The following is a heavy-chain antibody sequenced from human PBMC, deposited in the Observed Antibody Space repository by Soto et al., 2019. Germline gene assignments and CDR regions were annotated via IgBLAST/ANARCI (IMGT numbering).Heavy chain of an antibody. Sequence: VGSLRLSCAASGVTFSSYWMHWVRQAPGKGLVWVSRINSDGSSTSYADSVKGRFTISRDNAKNTLYLQMNSLRAEDTAVYYCARVYRDASYYGMDVCGQGTTVPVSS. V-gene: IGHV3-74*01. J-gene: IGHJ6*02. CDR1: GVTFSSYW. D-gene: IGHD2-8*01. CDR2: INSDGSST. CDR3: ARVYRDASYYGMDV.